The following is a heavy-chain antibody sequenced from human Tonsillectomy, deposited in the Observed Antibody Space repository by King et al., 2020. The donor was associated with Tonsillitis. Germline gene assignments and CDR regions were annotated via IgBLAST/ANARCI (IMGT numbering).Heavy chain of an antibody. Sequence: VQLVESGGGLVQPGGSLRLSCAASGFTFSSYAMSWVRQAPGKGLEWVSAISGSGGSTYYADSVKGRFTISRDNSKNTLYLQMNSLRAEDTAVYYCARIGGYCSSTSYYRYGGDYYYYGMDVWGQGTTVTVSS. CDR3: ARIGGYCSSTSYYRYGGDYYYYGMDV. D-gene: IGHD2-2*02. CDR2: ISGSGGST. V-gene: IGHV3-23*04. CDR1: GFTFSSYA. J-gene: IGHJ6*02.